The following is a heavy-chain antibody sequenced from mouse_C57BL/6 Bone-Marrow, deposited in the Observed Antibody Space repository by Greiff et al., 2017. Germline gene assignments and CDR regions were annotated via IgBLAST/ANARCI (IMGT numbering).Heavy chain of an antibody. J-gene: IGHJ3*01. Sequence: QLQQPGAELVRPGTSVKLSCKASGYTFPSYWMHWVKQRPGQGLEWIGVIDPSDSYTNYNQKFKGKATLTVDTSSSTAYMQLSSLTSEDSAVYYCARRGDDGYFSWFAYWGQGTLVTVSA. D-gene: IGHD2-3*01. CDR2: IDPSDSYT. CDR3: ARRGDDGYFSWFAY. CDR1: GYTFPSYW. V-gene: IGHV1-59*01.